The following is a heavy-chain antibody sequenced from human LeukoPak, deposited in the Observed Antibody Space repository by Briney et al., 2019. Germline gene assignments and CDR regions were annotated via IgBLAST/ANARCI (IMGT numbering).Heavy chain of an antibody. D-gene: IGHD3-10*01. J-gene: IGHJ4*02. Sequence: GGSLRLSCAASGFTFSSYEMNWVRQAPGKGLEWLSYISSSGRTFYYADSVKGRFTISRDNAKDSLFLQMSSLRAEDTAVYYCIFGSIYWGQGTLVTVSS. CDR2: ISSSGRTF. CDR1: GFTFSSYE. V-gene: IGHV3-48*03. CDR3: IFGSIY.